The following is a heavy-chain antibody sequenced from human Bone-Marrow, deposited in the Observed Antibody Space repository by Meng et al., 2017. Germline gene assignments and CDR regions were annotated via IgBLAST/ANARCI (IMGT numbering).Heavy chain of an antibody. V-gene: IGHV4-34*01. CDR2: INHSGST. CDR3: ARRLIAAAGNDY. D-gene: IGHD6-13*01. CDR1: GGSFSGYY. J-gene: IGHJ4*02. Sequence: QVQPQQWGAGLFQPSETLSLTCALYGGSFSGYYWSWIRQPPGKGLEWIGEINHSGSTNYNPSLKSRVTISVDTTKNQFSLKLSSVTAADTAVYYCARRLIAAAGNDYWGQGTLVTVSS.